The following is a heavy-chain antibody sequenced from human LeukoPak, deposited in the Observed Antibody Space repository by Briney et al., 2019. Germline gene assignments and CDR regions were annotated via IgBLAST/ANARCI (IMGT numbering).Heavy chain of an antibody. CDR3: AKVSRGYHDSSGYSLGAFDI. J-gene: IGHJ3*02. Sequence: PGGSLRLSWAASGFTFSSYSMSWVRQAPGKGLEWVSAISGSGGSTYYADSVKVRFTISRDNSKTTLYLQMNSLRAEDTAVYYCAKVSRGYHDSSGYSLGAFDIWGQGTMVTVSS. CDR1: GFTFSSYS. D-gene: IGHD3-22*01. V-gene: IGHV3-23*01. CDR2: ISGSGGST.